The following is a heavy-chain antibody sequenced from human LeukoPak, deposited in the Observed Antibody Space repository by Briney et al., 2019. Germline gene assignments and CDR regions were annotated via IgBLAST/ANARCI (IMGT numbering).Heavy chain of an antibody. V-gene: IGHV3-7*01. J-gene: IGHJ4*02. CDR1: GFTFSSYW. D-gene: IGHD2-15*01. CDR2: IKQDGSQK. Sequence: GGSLRLSCAASGFTFSSYWMNWVRQAPGKGLEWVANIKQDGSQKYYVDSMKGRFIVSRDNAKNSLYLQMNSLRAEDTAVYYCARDTPQGCFDSWGLGTLVTVSS. CDR3: ARDTPQGCFDS.